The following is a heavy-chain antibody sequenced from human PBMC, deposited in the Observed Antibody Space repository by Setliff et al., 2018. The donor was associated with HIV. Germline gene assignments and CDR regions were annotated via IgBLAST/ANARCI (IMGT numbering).Heavy chain of an antibody. J-gene: IGHJ6*02. D-gene: IGHD3-9*01. V-gene: IGHV1-69*10. CDR1: GDTFNKYA. CDR3: ASHGDFDTYDNSMDV. CDR2: IILFLDIT. Sequence: ASVKVSCKVSGDTFNKYAISWVRQAPGQGLEWMGGIILFLDITNYAPRFQDRLTIDADKFTRTVYMQLSSLRSEDTAVYYCASHGDFDTYDNSMDVWGQGTTATVS.